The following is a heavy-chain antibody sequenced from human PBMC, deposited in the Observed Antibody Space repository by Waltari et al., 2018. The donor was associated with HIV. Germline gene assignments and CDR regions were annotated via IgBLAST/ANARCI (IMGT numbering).Heavy chain of an antibody. Sequence: QVQLQESGPGLVKPSQTLSLTCTVPGGSISSGGYYWSWIRPHPGKGLEWIGYIYYSGSTYYNPSLKSRVTISVDTSKNQFSLKLSSVTAADTAVYYCARASKVVTAILGIWFDPWGQGTLVTVSS. J-gene: IGHJ5*02. CDR2: IYYSGST. CDR3: ARASKVVTAILGIWFDP. V-gene: IGHV4-31*03. D-gene: IGHD2-21*02. CDR1: GGSISSGGYY.